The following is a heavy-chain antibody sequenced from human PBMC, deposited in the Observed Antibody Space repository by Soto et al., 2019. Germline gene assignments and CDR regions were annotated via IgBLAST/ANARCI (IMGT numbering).Heavy chain of an antibody. Sequence: QVQLVQSGGEVKKPGASVKVSCKTSGYSFTTYGISWVRQAPGQGLEWMGWINAYNGNTNYSQQLQGRVTMTTDTSTSTAYMELRSLRSDDTAVYYCAREGPAPYYYYGMDVWGQGSTVTVSS. CDR3: AREGPAPYYYYGMDV. CDR2: INAYNGNT. CDR1: GYSFTTYG. V-gene: IGHV1-18*01. J-gene: IGHJ6*02.